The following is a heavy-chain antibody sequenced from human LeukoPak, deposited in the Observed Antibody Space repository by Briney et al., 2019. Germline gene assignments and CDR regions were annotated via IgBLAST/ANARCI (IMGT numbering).Heavy chain of an antibody. CDR1: GGSISSSNY. D-gene: IGHD2-15*01. CDR2: ISSSSSYI. CDR3: ARDKDIVVVVAAKAPFDY. V-gene: IGHV3-21*01. Sequence: ETLSLTCTVSGGSISSSNYFWGWVRQAPGKGLEWVSSISSSSSYIYYADSVKGRFTISRDNAKNSLYLQMNSLRAEDTAVYYCARDKDIVVVVAAKAPFDYWGQGTLVTVSS. J-gene: IGHJ4*02.